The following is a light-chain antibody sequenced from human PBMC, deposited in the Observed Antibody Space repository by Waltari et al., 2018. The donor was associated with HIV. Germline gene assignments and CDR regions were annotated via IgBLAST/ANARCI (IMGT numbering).Light chain of an antibody. CDR2: RDK. Sequence: QAGLTQPPSVSKGMRQTATLTCTGNRNNVGNQGAAWLQQHQGHPPKLLSYRDKKWHSGISERFSASRSGNTASLTITGVQPEDEADYFCATWDISLSAVVFGGGTTLTVL. CDR1: RNNVGNQG. CDR3: ATWDISLSAVV. J-gene: IGLJ2*01. V-gene: IGLV10-54*04.